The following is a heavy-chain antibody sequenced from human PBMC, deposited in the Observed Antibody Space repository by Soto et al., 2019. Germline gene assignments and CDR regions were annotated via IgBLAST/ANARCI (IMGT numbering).Heavy chain of an antibody. D-gene: IGHD2-15*01. V-gene: IGHV4-34*01. CDR3: ARSGLVVVAASPPFDY. Sequence: SETLSLTCAVYGGSFSGYYWSWIRQPPGKGLEWIGEINHSGSTNYNPSLKSRVTISVDTSKNQFSLKLSSVTAADTAVYYCARSGLVVVAASPPFDYWGQGTLVTVSS. CDR2: INHSGST. J-gene: IGHJ4*02. CDR1: GGSFSGYY.